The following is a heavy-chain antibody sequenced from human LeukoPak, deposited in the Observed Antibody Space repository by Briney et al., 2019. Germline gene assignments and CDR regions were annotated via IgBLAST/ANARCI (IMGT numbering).Heavy chain of an antibody. D-gene: IGHD6-13*01. CDR1: GFTFSSYW. CDR3: ARGVSSWYHYFDY. Sequence: GGSLRPSCAASGFTFSSYWMSWVRQAPGKGLEWVANIKQDGSEKYYVDSVKGRFTISRDNAKNSLYLQMNSLRAEDTAVYYCARGVSSWYHYFDYWGQGTLVTVSS. J-gene: IGHJ4*02. CDR2: IKQDGSEK. V-gene: IGHV3-7*01.